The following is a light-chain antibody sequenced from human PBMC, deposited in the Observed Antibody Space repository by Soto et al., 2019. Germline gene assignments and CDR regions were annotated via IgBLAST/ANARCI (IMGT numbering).Light chain of an antibody. CDR2: GAS. CDR1: QSVSRL. Sequence: EIVMTQSPATLSVSPGEGATLSCRASQSVSRLLAWYQQKPGQAPRLLISGASTRATGIPDRFSGSGSGTEFTLTISSLQSGDFALYFCQQYMSWPPTFGQGTKVDIK. J-gene: IGKJ1*01. V-gene: IGKV3-15*01. CDR3: QQYMSWPPT.